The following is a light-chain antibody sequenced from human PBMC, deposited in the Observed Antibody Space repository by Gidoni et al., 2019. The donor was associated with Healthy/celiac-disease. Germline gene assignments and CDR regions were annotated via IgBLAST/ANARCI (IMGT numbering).Light chain of an antibody. Sequence: SYELTQPPSVSVSPGQTASITCSGDKWGDTYACWYQQKPGQSPVLVIYQDSKRPSGIPERFSGSNSGNTATLTISGTQAMDEADYYCQAWDSSTGVFGTGTKVXVX. CDR2: QDS. V-gene: IGLV3-1*01. J-gene: IGLJ1*01. CDR3: QAWDSSTGV. CDR1: KWGDTY.